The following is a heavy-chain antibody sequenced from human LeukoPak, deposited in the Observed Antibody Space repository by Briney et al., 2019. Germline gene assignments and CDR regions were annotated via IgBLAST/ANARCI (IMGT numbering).Heavy chain of an antibody. V-gene: IGHV6-1*01. Sequence: SETLSLTCAISRDSVSSNSAAWNWIRQSPSRGLEWLRKTYYRSKWFNDCAVSVKTRITINSDTSKNQFSLQLNSVTPEDTAVYYCARDAYDILTGYYQYYFDYWGQGTLVTVSS. J-gene: IGHJ4*02. CDR1: RDSVSSNSAA. CDR2: TYYRSKWFN. CDR3: ARDAYDILTGYYQYYFDY. D-gene: IGHD3-9*01.